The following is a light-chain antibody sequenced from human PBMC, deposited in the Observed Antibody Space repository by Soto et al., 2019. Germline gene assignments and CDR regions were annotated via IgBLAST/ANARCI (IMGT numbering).Light chain of an antibody. CDR3: AAWDDNLHAYV. CDR2: LGD. Sequence: QAVLTQPPSASSTPGQTVTISCSGSTSNIGTFYVYWYQHLPGTAPKLLIYLGDQRASGVSDRFSGSKSGTSASLAINGLRAGDEADYYCAAWDDNLHAYVFGSGTQLTVL. J-gene: IGLJ7*01. CDR1: TSNIGTFY. V-gene: IGLV1-47*02.